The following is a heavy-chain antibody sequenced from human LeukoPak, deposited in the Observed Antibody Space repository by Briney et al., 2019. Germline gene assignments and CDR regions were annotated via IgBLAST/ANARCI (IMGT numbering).Heavy chain of an antibody. CDR3: AKDSSGYYGVFDD. J-gene: IGHJ4*02. Sequence: GRYLRLSCAVSGFTFDDYAMHWVRQAPGKGLEWVSGISWNSGSIGYADSVKGRFTFSRDNAKNSLYLQMNSLRAEDTALYYCAKDSSGYYGVFDDWGQGTLVTVSS. CDR1: GFTFDDYA. V-gene: IGHV3-9*01. D-gene: IGHD3-22*01. CDR2: ISWNSGSI.